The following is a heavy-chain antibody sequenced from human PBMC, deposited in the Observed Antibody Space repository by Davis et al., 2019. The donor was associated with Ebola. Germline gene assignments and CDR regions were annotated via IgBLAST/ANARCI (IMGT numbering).Heavy chain of an antibody. D-gene: IGHD2-2*01. J-gene: IGHJ6*03. V-gene: IGHV3-11*06. CDR3: AGCSSTSCHHYYYYYMDV. Sequence: PGGSLRLSCAASGFTFSDYYMSWIRQAPGKGLEWVSYISSSSSYTNYADSVKGRFTISRDNAKNSLYLQMNSLRAEDTAVYYCAGCSSTSCHHYYYYYMDVWGKGTTVTVSS. CDR1: GFTFSDYY. CDR2: ISSSSSYT.